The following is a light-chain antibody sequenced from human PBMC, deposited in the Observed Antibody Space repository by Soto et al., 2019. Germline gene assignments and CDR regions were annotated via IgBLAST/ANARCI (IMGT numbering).Light chain of an antibody. CDR3: QQYNNWPSWT. CDR1: QAIANS. Sequence: DIQMTQSPSSLSASVGDRVTITCRASQAIANSLAWYQQKPGEVPKVLIYAASTLQSGVPPRFSGSGSGTHFTLTISSLQSEDFAVYYCQQYNNWPSWTFGQGTKVEIK. CDR2: AAS. V-gene: IGKV1-27*01. J-gene: IGKJ1*01.